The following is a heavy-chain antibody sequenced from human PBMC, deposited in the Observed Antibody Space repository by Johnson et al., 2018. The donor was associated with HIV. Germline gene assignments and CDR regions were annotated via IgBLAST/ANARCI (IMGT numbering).Heavy chain of an antibody. CDR3: ARESPGYAFDI. CDR2: ISYDGSNK. CDR1: GFTFSSYA. Sequence: QMLLVESGGGLVKPGGSLRLSCAASGFTFSSYAMHWVRQAPGKGLEWVAVISYDGSNKYYADSVKGRFTISRDNSKNTLYLQMNSLRAGDTAVYYCARESPGYAFDIWGQGTMVIVSS. V-gene: IGHV3-30*14. D-gene: IGHD1-1*01. J-gene: IGHJ3*02.